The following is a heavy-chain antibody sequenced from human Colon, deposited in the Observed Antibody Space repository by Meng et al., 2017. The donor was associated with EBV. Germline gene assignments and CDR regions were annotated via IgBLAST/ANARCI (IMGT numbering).Heavy chain of an antibody. Sequence: EVQLVESGGGLVQPGGSLRLSCVASGFTISNNYISWVRQAPGKGLEWVSVIYTGGATYYADSVKGRFTISRDNSKNTVYLQMNSLKDEDTAVYYCARDLNAGPSENRFDPWGQGTLVTVAS. D-gene: IGHD1-1*01. CDR2: IYTGGAT. J-gene: IGHJ5*01. V-gene: IGHV3-53*01. CDR3: ARDLNAGPSENRFDP. CDR1: GFTISNNY.